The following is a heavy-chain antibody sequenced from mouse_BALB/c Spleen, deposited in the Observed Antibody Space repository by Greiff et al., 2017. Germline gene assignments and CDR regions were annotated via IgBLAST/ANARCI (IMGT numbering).Heavy chain of an antibody. D-gene: IGHD1-1*01. CDR2: ISSGGSYT. V-gene: IGHV5-6-4*01. CDR1: GFTFSSYT. CDR3: TRETDYGRGPFAY. Sequence: EVKVVESGGGLVKPGGSLKLSCAASGFTFSSYTMSWVRQTPEKRLEWVATISSGGSYTYYPDSVKGRFTISRDNAKNTLYLQMSSLKSEDTAMYYCTRETDYGRGPFAYWGQGTLVTVSA. J-gene: IGHJ3*01.